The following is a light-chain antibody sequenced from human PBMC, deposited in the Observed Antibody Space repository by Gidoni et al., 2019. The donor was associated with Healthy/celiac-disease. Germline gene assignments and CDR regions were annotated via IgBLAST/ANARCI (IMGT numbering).Light chain of an antibody. CDR1: QSVSSY. Sequence: ESVLTQSPATLSLSPGERATLSCRASQSVSSYLAWYQQKPGQAPRLLIYDASNRATGIPARFSCSGSGTDFTLTISSLEPEDFAVYYCQQRSNWPMCSFGQGTKLEIK. CDR2: DAS. V-gene: IGKV3-11*01. J-gene: IGKJ2*04. CDR3: QQRSNWPMCS.